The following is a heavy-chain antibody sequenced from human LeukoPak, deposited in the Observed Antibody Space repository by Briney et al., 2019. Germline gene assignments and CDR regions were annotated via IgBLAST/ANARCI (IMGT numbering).Heavy chain of an antibody. V-gene: IGHV1-2*02. D-gene: IGHD6-13*01. CDR2: TNPNSGGT. CDR3: ARDYFTGYSISWYPNWFDP. CDR1: GYTFTGYY. J-gene: IGHJ5*02. Sequence: ASVNVSCKASGYTFTGYYMLWVRQAAGLGREWMGWTNPNSGGTNYAQKFQGRVTMTRDTSISTAYMEMSRLRSDDTAVYYCARDYFTGYSISWYPNWFDPWGREPWSPSPQ.